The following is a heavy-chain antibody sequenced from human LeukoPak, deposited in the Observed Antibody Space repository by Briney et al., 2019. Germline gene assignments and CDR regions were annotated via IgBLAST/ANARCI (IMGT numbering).Heavy chain of an antibody. D-gene: IGHD2/OR15-2a*01. V-gene: IGHV4-34*01. J-gene: IGHJ2*01. Sequence: SETLSLTCAVYGGSFSGYYWIWIRQPPGKGLEWIGEINHSGSTNYNPSLKSRVTISVDTSKNQFSLKLSSVTAADTAVYYCARYLPYWYFDLWGRGTLVTVSS. CDR3: ARYLPYWYFDL. CDR1: GGSFSGYY. CDR2: INHSGST.